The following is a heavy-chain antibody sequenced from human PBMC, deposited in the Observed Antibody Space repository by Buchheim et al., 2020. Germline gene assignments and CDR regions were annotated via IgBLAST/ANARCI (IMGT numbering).Heavy chain of an antibody. J-gene: IGHJ6*02. CDR1: GFTFDNFA. CDR2: ISSSGTST. Sequence: EVQLLEPGGGLVHPGGSLRLSCAASGFTFDNFAMSWVRQAPGKGLEWVSGISSSGTSTYYADSVKGRFSLSRDNSKKTLYLGMDSLRAEDSAVYYCAKDQMGNYYVGMDAWGQGTT. D-gene: IGHD3-16*01. CDR3: AKDQMGNYYVGMDA. V-gene: IGHV3-23*01.